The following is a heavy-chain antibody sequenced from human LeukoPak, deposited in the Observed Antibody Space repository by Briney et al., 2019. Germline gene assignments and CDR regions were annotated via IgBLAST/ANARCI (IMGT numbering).Heavy chain of an antibody. CDR3: ARDPNSSGWFDY. CDR2: ISSTSGPI. Sequence: QPGGSLRLSCASSEFTFSRYNMNWVRQAPGKGLEWISYISSTSGPIYYADSVKGRFTISRDNAKNSLYLQMNSLRDEDTAVYYCARDPNSSGWFDYWGQGTLVTVSS. D-gene: IGHD6-19*01. V-gene: IGHV3-48*02. J-gene: IGHJ4*02. CDR1: EFTFSRYN.